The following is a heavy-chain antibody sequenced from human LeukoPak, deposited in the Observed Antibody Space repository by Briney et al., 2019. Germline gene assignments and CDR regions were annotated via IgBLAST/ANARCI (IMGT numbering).Heavy chain of an antibody. Sequence: SETLSLTCTVSSGSIGSDALYWGWIRQSPGKGLEWIGSVHYTRSYSGTTYYNPSLESRVTVSTDRSKTLCSLKLTSVTAADTAVYYCARAHTSSCNGGPCPFFLDFWGQGTLVTVSS. CDR1: SGSIGSDALY. V-gene: IGHV4-39*01. J-gene: IGHJ4*02. D-gene: IGHD2/OR15-2a*01. CDR3: ARAHTSSCNGGPCPFFLDF. CDR2: VHYTRSYSGTT.